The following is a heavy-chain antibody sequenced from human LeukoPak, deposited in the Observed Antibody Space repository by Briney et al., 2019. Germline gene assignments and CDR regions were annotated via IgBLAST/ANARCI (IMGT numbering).Heavy chain of an antibody. CDR3: ARHFDRDGYTSNAFDI. D-gene: IGHD5-24*01. V-gene: IGHV4-39*01. CDR1: GGSFSSGSYY. Sequence: SETLSLTXTVSGGSFSSGSYYWGWIGQPPGKGLEWIGSMYYSGSTYYNASLRSRLTISVDTSKNQFSLKLSSVTAADTAVYYCARHFDRDGYTSNAFDIWGQGTMVTVSS. CDR2: MYYSGST. J-gene: IGHJ3*02.